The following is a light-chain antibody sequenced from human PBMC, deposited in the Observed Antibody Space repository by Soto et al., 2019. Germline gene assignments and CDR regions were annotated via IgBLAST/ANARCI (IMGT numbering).Light chain of an antibody. CDR3: SSYTNINTRACV. J-gene: IGLJ1*01. CDR2: EVT. CDR1: SGDIGSYNR. Sequence: QSVLTQPASVSGSPGQSITISCTGTSGDIGSYNRVSWYQQHPGKAPKLIISEVTDRPSGVSNRFSGSKSGNTASLTISGLQAEGEAEYYCSSYTNINTRACVFGTGTKLTVL. V-gene: IGLV2-14*01.